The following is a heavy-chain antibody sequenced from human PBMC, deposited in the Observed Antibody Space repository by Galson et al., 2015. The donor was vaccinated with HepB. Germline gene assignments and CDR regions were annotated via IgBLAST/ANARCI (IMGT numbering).Heavy chain of an antibody. CDR2: IGTAGDT. D-gene: IGHD6-19*01. V-gene: IGHV3-13*04. Sequence: SLRLSCASSGFTFSSYDMHWVRQATGKGLEWVTAIGTAGDTYYPGSVKGRFTISRENAKNSLYLQMNSLRAGDTAVYYCARGRPYSSGVEAFDIWGQGTMVTVSS. CDR3: ARGRPYSSGVEAFDI. CDR1: GFTFSSYD. J-gene: IGHJ3*02.